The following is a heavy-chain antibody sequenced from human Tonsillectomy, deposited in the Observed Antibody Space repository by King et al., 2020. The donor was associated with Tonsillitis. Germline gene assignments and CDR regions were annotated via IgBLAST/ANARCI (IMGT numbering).Heavy chain of an antibody. J-gene: IGHJ4*01. Sequence: QLQESGPGLVKPSETLSLTCTVSGYSISSGYYWGWIRQPPGKGLEWIGSIYHSGSTYYNPSLKSRATISVDTSKNQFSRKLSSVTAADTAVYYCASGPNSGHYVLAIDYMGHKTLVT. V-gene: IGHV4-38-2*02. CDR1: GYSISSGYY. D-gene: IGHD4-17*01. CDR3: ASGPNSGHYVLAIDY. CDR2: IYHSGST.